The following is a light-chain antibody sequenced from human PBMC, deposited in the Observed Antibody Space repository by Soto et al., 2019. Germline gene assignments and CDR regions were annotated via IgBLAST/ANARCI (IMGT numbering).Light chain of an antibody. CDR1: STDVGGYNF. V-gene: IGLV2-14*01. J-gene: IGLJ1*01. CDR3: SSYTSTANTV. CDR2: EAT. Sequence: QSLLRHPASVSWSLGDSITMSCTGTSTDVGGYNFVSWYQQHPDKAPKLLIYEATNRPSGVSNRFSGSKSGNTASLTISGLQAEEEADHYCSSYTSTANTVFGTGTKVTVL.